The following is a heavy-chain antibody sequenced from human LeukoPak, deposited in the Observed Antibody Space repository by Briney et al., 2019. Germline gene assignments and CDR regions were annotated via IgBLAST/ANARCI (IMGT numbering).Heavy chain of an antibody. V-gene: IGHV3-23*01. D-gene: IGHD5-12*01. CDR2: ISGSGGST. CDR3: AKDQKDARIFGYSGYDSVWFDP. Sequence: QAGGSLRLSCADSGFTFRSYAMSWVRQAPGKGLEWVSAISGSGGSTYYADSVKGRFTISRDNSKNTLYLQMNSLRAEDTAVYYCAKDQKDARIFGYSGYDSVWFDPWGQGTLVTVSS. CDR1: GFTFRSYA. J-gene: IGHJ5*02.